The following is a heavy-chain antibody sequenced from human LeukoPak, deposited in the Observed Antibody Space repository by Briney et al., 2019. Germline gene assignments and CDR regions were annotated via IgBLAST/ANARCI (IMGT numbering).Heavy chain of an antibody. V-gene: IGHV3-48*03. J-gene: IGHJ4*02. CDR1: GFTYSSCE. CDR3: ATPTHSSSWYATPY. D-gene: IGHD6-13*01. Sequence: GGSLRLSCAASGFTYSSCEMNWVRQAPGKGLEWVSYISSSGSTIYYADSVKGRFTISRDNARNSLYLQMNSLRAEDTAVYYCATPTHSSSWYATPYWGQGTLVTVSS. CDR2: ISSSGSTI.